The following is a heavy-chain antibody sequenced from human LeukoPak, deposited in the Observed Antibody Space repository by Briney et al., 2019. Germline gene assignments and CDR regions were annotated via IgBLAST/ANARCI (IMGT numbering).Heavy chain of an antibody. CDR2: INPNSGGT. D-gene: IGHD6-13*01. Sequence: GASVKVSCKASGYTFTGYYMHWVRQAPGQGLERMGWINPNSGGTNYAQKFQGRVTMTRDTSISTAYMELSRLRSDDTAVYYCARASPGYSSSWYDFDYWGQGTLVTVSS. CDR1: GYTFTGYY. CDR3: ARASPGYSSSWYDFDY. V-gene: IGHV1-2*02. J-gene: IGHJ4*02.